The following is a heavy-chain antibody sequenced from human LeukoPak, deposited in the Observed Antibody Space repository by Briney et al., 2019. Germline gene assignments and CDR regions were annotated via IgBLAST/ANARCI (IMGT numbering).Heavy chain of an antibody. D-gene: IGHD3-9*01. Sequence: GGSLRLSCAASGFTFSSYSMNWVRQAPGKGLEWVSSINSSSSYIYYADSVKGRFTISRDNAKNSLYLQMNSLRAEDTAVYYCAGLVIRTYYYYGMDVWGKGTTVTVSS. CDR3: AGLVIRTYYYYGMDV. CDR2: INSSSSYI. V-gene: IGHV3-21*01. J-gene: IGHJ6*04. CDR1: GFTFSSYS.